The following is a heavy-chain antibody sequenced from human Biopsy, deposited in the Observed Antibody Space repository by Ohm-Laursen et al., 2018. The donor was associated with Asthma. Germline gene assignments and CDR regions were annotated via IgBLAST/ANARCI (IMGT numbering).Heavy chain of an antibody. D-gene: IGHD1-26*01. CDR2: IFFDGSNK. Sequence: SLRLSCAASGFAFNNSSMTWVRQAPGKGLEWVAGIFFDGSNKYYADSVKGRFTISRDNSRNTLHLQMNSLRAEDTAVYYCAKDVFPGWELRRGPDYWGQGTLVTVSS. V-gene: IGHV3-30-3*02. CDR1: GFAFNNSS. J-gene: IGHJ4*02. CDR3: AKDVFPGWELRRGPDY.